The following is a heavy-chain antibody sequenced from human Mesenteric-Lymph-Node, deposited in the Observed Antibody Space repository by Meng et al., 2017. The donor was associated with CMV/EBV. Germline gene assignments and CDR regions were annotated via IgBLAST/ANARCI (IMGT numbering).Heavy chain of an antibody. V-gene: IGHV3-7*01. CDR3: ATGYSSSYEY. CDR1: GFTFSSYW. D-gene: IGHD5-18*01. J-gene: IGHJ4*02. Sequence: GESLKISCAASGFTFSSYWMNWVRQAPGKGLEWVAYIKQDGSEKYYVDSVKGRFTISRDNAKKSLYLQMNSLRAEDTAVYYCATGYSSSYEYWGQGILVTVSS. CDR2: IKQDGSEK.